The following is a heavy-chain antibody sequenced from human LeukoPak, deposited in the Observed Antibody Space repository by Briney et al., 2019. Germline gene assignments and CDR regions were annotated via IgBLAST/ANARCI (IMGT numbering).Heavy chain of an antibody. CDR1: GLTFNSYA. CDR3: AKDRGSTGLYGMDV. J-gene: IGHJ6*02. Sequence: PGRSLRLSCAASGLTFNSYAMHWVRQAPGKGLEWVALISYDGSSKYYADSVRGRFTISRDNSKNTLYLQMNSLRAEDTAVYYCAKDRGSTGLYGMDVWGQGTTVTVSS. V-gene: IGHV3-30*04. CDR2: ISYDGSSK. D-gene: IGHD2-8*02.